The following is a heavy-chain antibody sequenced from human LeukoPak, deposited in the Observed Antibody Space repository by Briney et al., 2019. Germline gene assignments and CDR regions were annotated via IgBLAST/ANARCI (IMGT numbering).Heavy chain of an antibody. V-gene: IGHV1-8*01. Sequence: ASVTVSCKASGYTFTSYDINWVRQAPGQGLEWMGWMNPNRGNTGYAQKFQGRVTITRNTSISTAYTELSSLRSEDTAVYYCARSITYYDILTGSPNYYYYYMDVWGKGTTVTVSS. CDR3: ARSITYYDILTGSPNYYYYYMDV. CDR1: GYTFTSYD. J-gene: IGHJ6*03. CDR2: MNPNRGNT. D-gene: IGHD3-9*01.